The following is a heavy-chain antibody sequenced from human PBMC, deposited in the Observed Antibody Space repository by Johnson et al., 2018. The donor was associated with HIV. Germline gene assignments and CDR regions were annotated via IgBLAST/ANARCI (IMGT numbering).Heavy chain of an antibody. CDR1: GFTFSSYE. Sequence: VQLVESGGGLVQPGGSLRLSCAASGFTFSSYEMNWVRQAPGKGLEWVSYISSSGSTIYYADSVKGRFTISRDNAKNSLYLQMNSLRAEDTAVYYCARDHSSWYYYHPLDAFDIWGQGTMVTVSS. D-gene: IGHD6-13*01. J-gene: IGHJ3*02. CDR3: ARDHSSWYYYHPLDAFDI. CDR2: ISSSGSTI. V-gene: IGHV3-48*03.